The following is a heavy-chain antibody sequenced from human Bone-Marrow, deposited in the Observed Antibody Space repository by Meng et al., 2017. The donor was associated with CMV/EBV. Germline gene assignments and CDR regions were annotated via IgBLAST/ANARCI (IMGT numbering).Heavy chain of an antibody. CDR1: GFTFSNYA. J-gene: IGHJ4*02. V-gene: IGHV3-64*02. CDR2: IGHGGTDT. Sequence: GESLKISCAASGFTFSNYAMHWIRQAPGKGLEYVSAIGHGGTDTYYADSVKGRFTISRDNFKNTMFLQMDSLRPEDTAVYYCAGRYCSGGKCPQFDYWGQGALVTVSS. D-gene: IGHD2-15*01. CDR3: AGRYCSGGKCPQFDY.